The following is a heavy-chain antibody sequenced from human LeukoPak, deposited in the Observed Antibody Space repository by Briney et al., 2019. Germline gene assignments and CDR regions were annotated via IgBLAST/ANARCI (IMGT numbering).Heavy chain of an antibody. V-gene: IGHV3-53*01. CDR1: GFTVSSNS. Sequence: PGGSLRLSCTVSGFTVSSNSMSWVRQAPGKGLEWVSFIYSDNTPYSDSVKGRFTISRDNSKNTLYLQMNSLRAEDTAVYYCARLAGAYSHPYDYWGQGTLVTVSS. CDR3: ARLAGAYSHPYDY. J-gene: IGHJ4*02. D-gene: IGHD4/OR15-4a*01. CDR2: IYSDNT.